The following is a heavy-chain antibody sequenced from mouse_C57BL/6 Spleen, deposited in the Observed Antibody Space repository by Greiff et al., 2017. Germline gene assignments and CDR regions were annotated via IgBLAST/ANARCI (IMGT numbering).Heavy chain of an antibody. CDR3: SRPNYYDYGEFAY. D-gene: IGHD2-4*01. J-gene: IGHJ3*01. CDR1: GFSLTSYG. CDR2: IWSDGST. V-gene: IGHV2-6*02. Sequence: VQLVESGPGLVAPSQSLSITCTVSGFSLTSYGVHWVRQPPGKGLEWLVVIWSDGSTTYNSALKSRLSISKDNSKSQVFLKRNRLQTDDTAMYYCSRPNYYDYGEFAYWGQGTLVTVSA.